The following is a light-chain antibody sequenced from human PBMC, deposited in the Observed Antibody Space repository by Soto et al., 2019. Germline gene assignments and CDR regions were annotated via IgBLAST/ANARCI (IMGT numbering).Light chain of an antibody. CDR2: GPS. CDR1: RSVSSN. J-gene: IGKJ5*01. V-gene: IGKV3D-15*01. CDR3: QQYKNGPATP. Sequence: EIVMTQSPATLSVSPGERATLSCRASRSVSSNLAWYQQKPGQAPRLLIYGPSTRATGIPARFSGSGSGTEFTLTNSSLQSEDFAIYYWQQYKNGPATPFGQGTRLEIK.